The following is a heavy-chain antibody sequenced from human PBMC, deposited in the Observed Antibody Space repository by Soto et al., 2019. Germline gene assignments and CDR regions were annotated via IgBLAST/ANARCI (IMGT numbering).Heavy chain of an antibody. J-gene: IGHJ6*02. Sequence: SETLSLTCTVSGGSISGYYWSWIRQPPGKGLEWIGYIYYSGSTYYNPSLKSRVTISVDTSKNQFSLKLSSVTAADTAVYYCARARGLRFLEWSPRDYGMDVWGQGTTVTVSS. CDR2: IYYSGST. D-gene: IGHD3-3*01. V-gene: IGHV4-59*06. CDR3: ARARGLRFLEWSPRDYGMDV. CDR1: GGSISGYY.